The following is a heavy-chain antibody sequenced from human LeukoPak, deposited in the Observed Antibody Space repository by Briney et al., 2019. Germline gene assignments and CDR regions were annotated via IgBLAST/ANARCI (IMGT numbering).Heavy chain of an antibody. V-gene: IGHV6-1*01. CDR2: TYYRSKWYN. Sequence: SQTLSLTCAISGDSVSSNNGAWNWIRQSPSRGLEWLGRTYYRSKWYNDYAVSMRGRITISPDTSKNQFSLKLNSVTAADTAVYYCARLYCSGGSCYGAFDIWGQGTMVTVSS. J-gene: IGHJ3*02. CDR3: ARLYCSGGSCYGAFDI. D-gene: IGHD2-15*01. CDR1: GDSVSSNNGA.